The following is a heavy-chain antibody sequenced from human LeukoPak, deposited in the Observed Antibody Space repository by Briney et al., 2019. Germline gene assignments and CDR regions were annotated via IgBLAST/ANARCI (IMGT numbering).Heavy chain of an antibody. Sequence: GGSLRLSCAASGFTFSSYAMSWVRQAPGEGLEWVSAISGSGGSTYYADSVKGRFTISRDNAKNSLYLQMNSLRAEDTAVYYCARVASWEQQLGDYYYGMDVWGQGTTVTVSS. D-gene: IGHD6-13*01. J-gene: IGHJ6*02. V-gene: IGHV3-23*01. CDR1: GFTFSSYA. CDR2: ISGSGGST. CDR3: ARVASWEQQLGDYYYGMDV.